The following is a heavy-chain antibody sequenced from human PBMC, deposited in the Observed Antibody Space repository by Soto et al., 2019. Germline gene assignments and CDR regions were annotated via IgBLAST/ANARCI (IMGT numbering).Heavy chain of an antibody. CDR3: ATPRDCSGGSCYHMDV. Sequence: ASVKVSCKASGGTFSSYTISWVRQAPGQGLEWMGRIIPILGIANYAQKFQGRVTITADKSTSTAYMELSSLRSEDTAVYYCATPRDCSGGSCYHMDVWGKGTTVTVSS. V-gene: IGHV1-69*02. CDR1: GGTFSSYT. CDR2: IIPILGIA. D-gene: IGHD2-15*01. J-gene: IGHJ6*03.